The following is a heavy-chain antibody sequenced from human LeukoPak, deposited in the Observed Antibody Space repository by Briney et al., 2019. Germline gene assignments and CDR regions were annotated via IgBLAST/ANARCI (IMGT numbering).Heavy chain of an antibody. CDR3: ARVSVTSGYAEDWFDP. D-gene: IGHD5-12*01. V-gene: IGHV1-46*01. J-gene: IGHJ5*02. CDR1: GYTFTSYC. Sequence: ASVKVSCKASGYTFTSYCMHWVRQAPGQGLEWMGIINPSGGSTSYAQKFQGRVTMTRDTSTSTVYMELSSLRSEGTAVYYCARVSVTSGYAEDWFDPWGQGTLVTVSS. CDR2: INPSGGST.